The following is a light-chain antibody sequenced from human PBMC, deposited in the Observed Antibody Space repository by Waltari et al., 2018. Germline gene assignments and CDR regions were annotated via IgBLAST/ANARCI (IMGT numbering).Light chain of an antibody. CDR1: QNIGIN. CDR2: SVS. Sequence: AIQMSPSPSSLSASVGDRVIITYRASQNIGINLAWYRQKPGKAPDLLIYSVSTLQSGVPSRFSGSGSGTDFTLTISSLQPEDFTTYYCLHDYNYPRTFGQGTKVEI. CDR3: LHDYNYPRT. J-gene: IGKJ1*01. V-gene: IGKV1-6*01.